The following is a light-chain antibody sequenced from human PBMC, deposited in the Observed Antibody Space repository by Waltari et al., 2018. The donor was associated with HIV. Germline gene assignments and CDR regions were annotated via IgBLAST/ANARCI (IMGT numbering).Light chain of an antibody. CDR1: QSLLFSSTGKNF. Sequence: DIVMTQSPESLTVSLGARATINCKSSQSLLFSSTGKNFLAWYQLRPGQPPKLLLSWATSRETGVPGRFGGTASGTNVTLTIDNFQAEDVAIYYCQQYFTNPRTFGQGTELQI. CDR3: QQYFTNPRT. J-gene: IGKJ2*01. V-gene: IGKV4-1*01. CDR2: WAT.